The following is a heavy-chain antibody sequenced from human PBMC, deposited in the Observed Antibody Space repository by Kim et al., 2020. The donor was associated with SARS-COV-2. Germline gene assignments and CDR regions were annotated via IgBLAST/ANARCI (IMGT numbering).Heavy chain of an antibody. V-gene: IGHV4-39*07. D-gene: IGHD2-15*01. CDR1: GGSISSSSYY. J-gene: IGHJ5*02. Sequence: SETLSLTCTVSGGSISSSSYYWGWIRQPPGKGLVWIGSIYYSGSTYYNPSLKSRVTISVDTSKNQFSLKLSSVTAADTAVYYCARGNHIVVVVAVLPLVVWFDPWGKGTLVTVSS. CDR2: IYYSGST. CDR3: ARGNHIVVVVAVLPLVVWFDP.